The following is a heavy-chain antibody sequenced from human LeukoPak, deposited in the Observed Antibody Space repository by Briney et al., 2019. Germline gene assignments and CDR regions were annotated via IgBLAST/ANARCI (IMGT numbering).Heavy chain of an antibody. Sequence: GGSLRLSCAASGFTFSSYWMHWVRQAPGKGLVWVSRINTEGRSTSYADSVKGRFTISRDNAKNTLYLQMNSRRAEDTAGYYCARGATDQWELLVFDYWGQGTLVTVSS. D-gene: IGHD1-26*01. CDR3: ARGATDQWELLVFDY. CDR1: GFTFSSYW. CDR2: INTEGRST. J-gene: IGHJ4*02. V-gene: IGHV3-74*01.